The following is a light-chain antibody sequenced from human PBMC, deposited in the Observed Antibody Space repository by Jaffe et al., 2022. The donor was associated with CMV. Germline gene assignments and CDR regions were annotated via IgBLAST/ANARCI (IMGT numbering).Light chain of an antibody. V-gene: IGKV1-39*01. J-gene: IGKJ4*01. CDR3: QQSHGTPLT. Sequence: DIQMTQSPSSLSASVGDRVSITCRASQSINTYLNWYQQKPGKAPQLLIYAASRLQSGVPSRFSGSGSGTYFTLTIIGLQPEDFASYFCQQSHGTPLTFGGGTKVEMK. CDR2: AAS. CDR1: QSINTY.